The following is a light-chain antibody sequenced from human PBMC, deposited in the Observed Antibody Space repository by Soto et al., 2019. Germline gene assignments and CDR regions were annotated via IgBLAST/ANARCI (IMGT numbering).Light chain of an antibody. Sequence: DIQMTQSPPSLSASVGDSVTITCRASQGIGTSLAWYQQKPGKVPKLLIYTASTLQSGVPSRFSGSGSGTDFTLTISSPQPEDVATYYCQKYSSAPLTFGGGSKVEIK. V-gene: IGKV1-27*01. J-gene: IGKJ4*01. CDR2: TAS. CDR3: QKYSSAPLT. CDR1: QGIGTS.